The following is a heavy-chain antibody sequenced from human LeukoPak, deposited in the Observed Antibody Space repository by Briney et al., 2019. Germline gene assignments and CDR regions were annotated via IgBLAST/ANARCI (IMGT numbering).Heavy chain of an antibody. Sequence: SETLSLTCAVYGGSLSGYYWSWIRQPPGKGLEWIGEINHSGSTNYNPSLKSRVTISVDTSKNQFSLKLSSVTAADTAVYYCARDQNWFDPWGQGTLVTVSS. CDR2: INHSGST. CDR3: ARDQNWFDP. D-gene: IGHD2-2*01. CDR1: GGSLSGYY. V-gene: IGHV4-34*01. J-gene: IGHJ5*02.